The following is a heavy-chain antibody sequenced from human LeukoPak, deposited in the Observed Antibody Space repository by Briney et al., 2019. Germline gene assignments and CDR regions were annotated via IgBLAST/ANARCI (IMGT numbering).Heavy chain of an antibody. Sequence: GGSLRLSCAASGFTFSSYAMHWVRQAPGKGLEWVAVISYDGSNKYYADSVKGRFTISRDNSKNTLYLQMNSLRAEDTAVYYCARDRQWLDCFCDYWGQGTLVTVSS. CDR3: ARDRQWLDCFCDY. CDR1: GFTFSSYA. D-gene: IGHD6-19*01. V-gene: IGHV3-30-3*01. CDR2: ISYDGSNK. J-gene: IGHJ4*02.